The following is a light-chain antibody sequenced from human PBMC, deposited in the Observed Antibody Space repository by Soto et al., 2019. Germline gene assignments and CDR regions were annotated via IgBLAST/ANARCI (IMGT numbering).Light chain of an antibody. V-gene: IGKV1-39*01. J-gene: IGKJ3*01. CDR1: QNINNY. Sequence: DIQMTQSPSSLSASVGDRVTITCRASQNINNYLNWYQQKAGRAHKLLIYAASSLQSGVSSRFSGSGSGKDFTLTISSLQPEDSATYYCQDSHNTPPITFGPGTTVDVK. CDR2: AAS. CDR3: QDSHNTPPIT.